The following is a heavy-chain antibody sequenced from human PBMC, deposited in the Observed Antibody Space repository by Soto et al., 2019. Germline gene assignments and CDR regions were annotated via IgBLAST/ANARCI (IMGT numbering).Heavy chain of an antibody. CDR3: AREYYDILTGYYNPQYYFDY. J-gene: IGHJ4*02. V-gene: IGHV1-46*01. D-gene: IGHD3-9*01. CDR2: INPSGGST. CDR1: GYTFTSYY. Sequence: GASVKVSCKASGYTFTSYYMHWARQAPGQGLEWMGIINPSGGSTSYAQKFQGRVTMTRDTSTSTVYMELSSLRSEDTAVYYCAREYYDILTGYYNPQYYFDYWGQGTLVTVSS.